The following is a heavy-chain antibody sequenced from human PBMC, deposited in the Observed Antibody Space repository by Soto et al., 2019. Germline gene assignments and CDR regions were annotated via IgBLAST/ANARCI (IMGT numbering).Heavy chain of an antibody. D-gene: IGHD6-19*01. CDR2: IYYSGST. V-gene: IGHV4-39*01. Sequence: SEPLSLTCSVSGGSRNNSIYFLGWVRQPPGKGLEWIGSIYYSGSTYYNPSLRSRVTISVDTSKNQFSLKLSSVTAADTAVFFCARHYSSGSRNWFDPWGQGTLVTVSS. CDR3: ARHYSSGSRNWFDP. J-gene: IGHJ5*02. CDR1: GGSRNNSIYF.